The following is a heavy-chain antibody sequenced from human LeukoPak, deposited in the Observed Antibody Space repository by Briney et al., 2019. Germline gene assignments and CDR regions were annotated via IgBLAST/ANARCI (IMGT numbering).Heavy chain of an antibody. CDR1: GFTFDDYA. V-gene: IGHV3-43*02. Sequence: GGSLRLSCAASGFTFDDYAMHWVRQAPGKGLEWVSLISGDGGSTYYADSVKGRFTISRDNSKNSLYLQMNSLRTEDTALYYCAKGLGYCSGGSCYHTFYYYYGMDVWGQGTTVTVSS. D-gene: IGHD2-15*01. J-gene: IGHJ6*02. CDR2: ISGDGGST. CDR3: AKGLGYCSGGSCYHTFYYYYGMDV.